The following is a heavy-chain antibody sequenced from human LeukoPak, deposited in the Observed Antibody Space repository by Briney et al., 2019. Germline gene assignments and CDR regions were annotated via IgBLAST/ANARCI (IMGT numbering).Heavy chain of an antibody. Sequence: PSETLSLTCAVYGGSFSGYYWSWIRQPPGKGLEWIGEINHSGSTNYNPSHKSRVTISVDTSKNQFSLKLSSVTAADTAVYYCARVPSATDYDGLQEWGIFDYWGQGTLVTVSS. CDR2: INHSGST. V-gene: IGHV4-34*01. J-gene: IGHJ4*02. CDR3: ARVPSATDYDGLQEWGIFDY. D-gene: IGHD4-23*01. CDR1: GGSFSGYY.